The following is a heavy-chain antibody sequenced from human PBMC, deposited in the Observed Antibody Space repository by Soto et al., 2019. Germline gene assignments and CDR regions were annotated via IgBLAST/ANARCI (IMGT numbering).Heavy chain of an antibody. Sequence: QVQLVQSGAEVKKPGASVKVSCKASGYTFTSYGISWVRQAPGQGLEWMGWISAYNGNTNYAQKLQGRVTMTTDTSKSTAYXXLXSXXSDDTAVYYCAREWVWGYCSSSSCYRAYYYYGMDVWGQGTTVTVSS. CDR1: GYTFTSYG. CDR2: ISAYNGNT. J-gene: IGHJ6*02. D-gene: IGHD2-2*02. CDR3: AREWVWGYCSSSSCYRAYYYYGMDV. V-gene: IGHV1-18*01.